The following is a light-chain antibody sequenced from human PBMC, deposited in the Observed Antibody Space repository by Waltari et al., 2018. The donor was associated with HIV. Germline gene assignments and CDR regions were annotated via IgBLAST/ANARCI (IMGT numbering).Light chain of an antibody. V-gene: IGKV1-5*03. CDR3: QQYSSSCA. CDR1: QSVSSW. J-gene: IGKJ1*01. CDR2: KAS. Sequence: DVQMTQSPFTLSASVGDRVTITCRASQSVSSWLAWYQQKPGKPPKLLIYKASTLESGVPSRFSGSGSGTEFTLTISGLQPDDFATYFCQQYSSSCAFGQGTKVEI.